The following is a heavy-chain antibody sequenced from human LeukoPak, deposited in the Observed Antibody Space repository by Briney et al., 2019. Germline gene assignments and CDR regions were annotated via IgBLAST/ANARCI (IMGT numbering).Heavy chain of an antibody. V-gene: IGHV4-61*01. CDR1: GGSLSSGSYY. D-gene: IGHD6-19*01. J-gene: IGHJ4*02. CDR3: ARVRDSSGWGFDY. Sequence: SETLSLTCTVSGGSLSSGSYYWSWIRQPPGKGLEWIGYIYYSGSTNYNPSLKSRVTISVDTSKNQFSLKLSSVTAADTAVYYCARVRDSSGWGFDYWGQGTLVTVSS. CDR2: IYYSGST.